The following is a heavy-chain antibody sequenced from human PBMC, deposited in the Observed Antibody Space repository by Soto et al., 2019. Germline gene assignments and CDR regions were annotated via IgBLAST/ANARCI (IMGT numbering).Heavy chain of an antibody. Sequence: XDSLKVCCKSSGYSFTSYGSGWVLQMPGKGLEWMGIIYPGDSDTRYSPSFQGQVTISADKSISTAYLQWSSLKASDTAMYYCARTPKSHDFWSGYDTYYYYGMDVWGQGTTVTVSS. V-gene: IGHV5-51*01. D-gene: IGHD3-3*01. CDR3: ARTPKSHDFWSGYDTYYYYGMDV. J-gene: IGHJ6*02. CDR2: IYPGDSDT. CDR1: GYSFTSYG.